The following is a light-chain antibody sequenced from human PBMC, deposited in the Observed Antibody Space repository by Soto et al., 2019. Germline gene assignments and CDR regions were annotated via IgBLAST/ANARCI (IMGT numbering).Light chain of an antibody. V-gene: IGLV2-11*01. CDR2: DVS. Sequence: QSALTQPRSVSGSPGQSVTVSCIGTSSDVGDYNSVSWYQQHPGKAPKLMIYDVSKRPSGVPDRFSGSKSGNTASLTISGLQAEDEADYYCCSYTGSRTYVFGTG. CDR1: SSDVGDYNS. J-gene: IGLJ1*01. CDR3: CSYTGSRTYV.